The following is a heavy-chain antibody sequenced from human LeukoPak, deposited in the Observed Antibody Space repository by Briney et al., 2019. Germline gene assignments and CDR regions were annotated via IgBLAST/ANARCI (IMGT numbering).Heavy chain of an antibody. CDR1: EFTFSSSW. CDR3: ARNRGWLQFDY. V-gene: IGHV3-7*05. Sequence: GGSLRLSCEASEFTFSSSWMDWVRQAPGKGLEWVASIHPDGSEKYYVDSVKGRFTISRDNARNSEYLQMNSLRAEDTAVYYCARNRGWLQFDYWGPGTRVTVSS. J-gene: IGHJ4*02. CDR2: IHPDGSEK. D-gene: IGHD5-24*01.